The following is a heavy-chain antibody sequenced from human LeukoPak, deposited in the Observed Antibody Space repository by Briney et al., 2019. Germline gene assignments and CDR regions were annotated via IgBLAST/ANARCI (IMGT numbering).Heavy chain of an antibody. J-gene: IGHJ5*02. V-gene: IGHV3-53*01. CDR2: IYSGGST. Sequence: GGSLRLSCAASGFTVSSNYMSWVCQAPGKGLEWVSVIYSGGSTYYADSVKGRFTISRDNSKNTLYLQMNSLRAEDTAVYYCARQTQQLTWFDPWGQGTLVTVSS. CDR1: GFTVSSNY. CDR3: ARQTQQLTWFDP. D-gene: IGHD6-13*01.